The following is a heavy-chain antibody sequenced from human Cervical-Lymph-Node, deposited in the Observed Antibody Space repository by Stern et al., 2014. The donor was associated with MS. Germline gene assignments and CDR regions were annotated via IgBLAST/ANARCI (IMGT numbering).Heavy chain of an antibody. CDR2: IFPAFGPP. Sequence: QVKLVQSGAEVTKTGSSVKVSCKASGGTFSKFPSSWVRQAPGQGLAWMGGIFPAFGPPTSAQEFMGSVTITAAVSTSTVYMELSSLRSDDTAVYYCALSSETSDRWYSLGYDLWGQGTLVTVSS. J-gene: IGHJ5*02. CDR1: GGTFSKFP. V-gene: IGHV1-69*01. D-gene: IGHD6-13*01. CDR3: ALSSETSDRWYSLGYDL.